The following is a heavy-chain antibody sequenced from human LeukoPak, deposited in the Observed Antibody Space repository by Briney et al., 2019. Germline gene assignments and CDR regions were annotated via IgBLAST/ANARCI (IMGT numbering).Heavy chain of an antibody. Sequence: ASVRVSCKTSGYTFTGHYMHWVRQAPGQGLEWMGWINPNSGGTNYAQKFQGRVTMTRDTSISTAYMELSRLRSDDTAVYYCARACYDSSGYYGGEGYWGQGTLVTVSS. V-gene: IGHV1-2*02. CDR2: INPNSGGT. CDR3: ARACYDSSGYYGGEGY. CDR1: GYTFTGHY. D-gene: IGHD3-22*01. J-gene: IGHJ4*02.